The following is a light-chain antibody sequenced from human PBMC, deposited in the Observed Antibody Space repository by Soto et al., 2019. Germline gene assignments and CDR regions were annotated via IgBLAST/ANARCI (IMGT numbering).Light chain of an antibody. CDR1: QSVSSSY. Sequence: IVLTQSPGTLSLSPGERATLSCSASQSVSSSYLAWYQQKPGQAPRLLIYGASSRATGIPDRFSGSGSGKDFTLTISRLESEDFAVYYCQQYGSSPPAFGEGTKVDIK. V-gene: IGKV3-20*01. CDR3: QQYGSSPPA. J-gene: IGKJ1*01. CDR2: GAS.